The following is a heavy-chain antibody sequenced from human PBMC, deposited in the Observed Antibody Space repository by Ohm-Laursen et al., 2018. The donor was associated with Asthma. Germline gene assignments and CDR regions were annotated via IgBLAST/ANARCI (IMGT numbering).Heavy chain of an antibody. CDR1: GYTFTGYY. CDR3: ARGGGSSWHDAFDI. J-gene: IGHJ3*02. CDR2: INPNSGGT. D-gene: IGHD6-13*01. Sequence: GASVKVSCKASGYTFTGYYMHWVRQAPGQGLEWMGRINPNSGGTNYAQKFQGWVTMTRDTSISTAYMELSRLSSDDTAVYYCARGGGSSWHDAFDIWGQGTMVTVSS. V-gene: IGHV1-2*04.